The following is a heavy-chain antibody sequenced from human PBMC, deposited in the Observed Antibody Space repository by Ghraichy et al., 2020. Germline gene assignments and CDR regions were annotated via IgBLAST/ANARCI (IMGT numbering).Heavy chain of an antibody. CDR2: NHYSGST. D-gene: IGHD3-3*01. CDR1: GGSISSSSYY. CDR3: ARRGYDFWSGYFSSFDY. Sequence: SETLSLTCTVSGGSISSSSYYWGWIRQPPGKGLEWIGSNHYSGSTYYNPSLKSRVTISLDTSKNQFSLKLSSVTAADTAVYYCARRGYDFWSGYFSSFDYWGQGTLVTVSS. J-gene: IGHJ4*02. V-gene: IGHV4-39*01.